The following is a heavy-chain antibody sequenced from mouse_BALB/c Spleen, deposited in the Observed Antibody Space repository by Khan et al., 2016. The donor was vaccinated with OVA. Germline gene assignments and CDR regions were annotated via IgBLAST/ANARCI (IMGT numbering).Heavy chain of an antibody. V-gene: IGHV14-3*02. D-gene: IGHD1-1*01. Sequence: VQLQQSGAELVKPGASVKLSCTASGFNINDTCLHWVKQRPEQGLEWIGRIDPANGDTKYDPKFQAKATITADTTSNIAYLQLSSLTSEDTAFYYCARSISLWRMDYWGQGTSVTVSS. CDR1: GFNINDTC. CDR2: IDPANGDT. J-gene: IGHJ4*01. CDR3: ARSISLWRMDY.